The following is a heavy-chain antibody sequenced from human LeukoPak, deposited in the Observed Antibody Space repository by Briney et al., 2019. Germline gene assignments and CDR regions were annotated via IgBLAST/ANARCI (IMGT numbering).Heavy chain of an antibody. CDR1: GYTFTRDA. D-gene: IGHD4-23*01. Sequence: ASVKVSCKTSGYTFTRDAISWMRQAPGQGLEWMGIINPSGGSTSYAQKFQGRVTMTRDTSTSTVYMELSSLRSEDTAVCYCARDATPDYGGNSVYWGQGTLVTVSS. CDR2: INPSGGST. J-gene: IGHJ4*02. CDR3: ARDATPDYGGNSVY. V-gene: IGHV1-46*01.